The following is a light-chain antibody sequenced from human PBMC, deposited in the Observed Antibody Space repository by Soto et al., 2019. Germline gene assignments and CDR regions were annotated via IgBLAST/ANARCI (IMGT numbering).Light chain of an antibody. V-gene: IGLV2-8*01. CDR2: EVN. J-gene: IGLJ2*01. CDR1: SRDVGGYVY. CDR3: SSYAGSNKMV. Sequence: QSVLTQPPSAPGSPGESVTMSCTGTSRDVGGYVYVSWFQQHPGKAPKLIIFEVNKRPSGVPDRFSGSRSGNTASLTVSGLQIEDEADYYCSSYAGSNKMVFGGGTKVTVL.